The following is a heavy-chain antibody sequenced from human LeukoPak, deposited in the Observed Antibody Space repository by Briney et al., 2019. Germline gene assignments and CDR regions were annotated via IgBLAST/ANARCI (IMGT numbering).Heavy chain of an antibody. V-gene: IGHV1-18*01. J-gene: IGHJ6*02. D-gene: IGHD3-3*01. CDR2: ISAYNGNT. CDR1: GGTFSSYA. Sequence: ASVKVSCKASGGTFSSYAISWVRQAPGQGLEWMGWISAYNGNTNYAQKLQGRVTMTTDTSTSTAYMELRSLRSDDTAVYYCARVTIFGVVNYYYGMDVWGQGTTVTVSS. CDR3: ARVTIFGVVNYYYGMDV.